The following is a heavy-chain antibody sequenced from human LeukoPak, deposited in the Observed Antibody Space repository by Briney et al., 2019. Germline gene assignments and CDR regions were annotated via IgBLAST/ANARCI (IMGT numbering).Heavy chain of an antibody. CDR2: IPYDGSNK. V-gene: IGHV3-30-3*01. Sequence: GRSLRLSCAASGFTFSSYVMHWVRQAPGKGLEWVAVIPYDGSNKYYADSVKGRFTISRDNSKNTLYLQMNSLRVEDTAVYFCARANWAGIEAPATDYWGQGTLVTVSS. D-gene: IGHD2-15*01. CDR1: GFTFSSYV. CDR3: ARANWAGIEAPATDY. J-gene: IGHJ4*02.